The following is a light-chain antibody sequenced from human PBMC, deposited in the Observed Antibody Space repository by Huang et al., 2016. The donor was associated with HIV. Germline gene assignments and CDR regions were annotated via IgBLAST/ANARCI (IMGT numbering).Light chain of an antibody. CDR1: QNITRY. J-gene: IGKJ2*01. Sequence: DIQMTQSPSSLSAFIGDRVIINCRASQNITRYLNWYQQKPGKAPKLLIYTTSSLQSGVPSTFSGSGSGTDFSLTITNPQPEDSATYYCQQSARTPRTFGQGTKVEI. CDR3: QQSARTPRT. V-gene: IGKV1-39*01. CDR2: TTS.